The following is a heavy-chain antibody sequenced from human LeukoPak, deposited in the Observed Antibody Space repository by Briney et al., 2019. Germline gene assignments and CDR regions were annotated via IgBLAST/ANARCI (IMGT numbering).Heavy chain of an antibody. J-gene: IGHJ4*02. V-gene: IGHV3-23*01. CDR1: GFTFSSYA. Sequence: GGSLRLSCAASGFTFSSYAMSWVRQAPGKGLEWVSAISGSGGSTYYADSVKGRFTISRDNSKNTLCLQMNSLRAEDTAVYYCAKVRAPRQYYFDYWGQGTLVTVSS. D-gene: IGHD1-26*01. CDR2: ISGSGGST. CDR3: AKVRAPRQYYFDY.